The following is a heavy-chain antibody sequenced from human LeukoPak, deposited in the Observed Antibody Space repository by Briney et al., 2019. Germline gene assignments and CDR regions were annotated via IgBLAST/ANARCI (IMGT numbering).Heavy chain of an antibody. D-gene: IGHD3-10*01. V-gene: IGHV1-2*02. J-gene: IGHJ6*02. Sequence: ASVKVSCKASGYTFTEYDIHWVRQAPGQXLEWMGWINPTSGGTYYAQKFQGRVTMTRDTSITTAYMEVSRLRSDDTAVYYCASLGSGSLYYYGMDVWGQGTTVTVSS. CDR3: ASLGSGSLYYYGMDV. CDR1: GYTFTEYD. CDR2: INPTSGGT.